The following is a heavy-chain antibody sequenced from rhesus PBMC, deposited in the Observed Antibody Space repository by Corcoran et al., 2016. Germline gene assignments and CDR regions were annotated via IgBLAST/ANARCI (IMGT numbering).Heavy chain of an antibody. CDR2: ISYEGRN. J-gene: IGHJ4*01. V-gene: IGHV4-122*02. CDR1: GYSISSGYG. D-gene: IGHD6-43*01. Sequence: QLQLQESGPGLVKPSETLSLTCAVSGYSISSGYGWSWIRQPPGKGLEWIGYISYEGRNSYNPSLKSRVTISRDTSKNRFSLKLSSVTAADTAVYYCARRAAAFDYWGQGVLVTVSS. CDR3: ARRAAAFDY.